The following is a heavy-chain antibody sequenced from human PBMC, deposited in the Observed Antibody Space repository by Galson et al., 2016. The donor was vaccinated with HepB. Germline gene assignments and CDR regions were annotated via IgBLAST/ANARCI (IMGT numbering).Heavy chain of an antibody. CDR3: ARADYGDYVAFFDY. CDR1: GFIFSTYA. D-gene: IGHD4-17*01. J-gene: IGHJ4*02. V-gene: IGHV3-30*04. Sequence: SLRLSCAASGFIFSTYAMHWVHQTPGKGLEWVATISDDGTNQYYVDSVKGRFTISRDNSKNTLYLQMNSLRPEDTAVYYCARADYGDYVAFFDYWGQGTLVTVSS. CDR2: ISDDGTNQ.